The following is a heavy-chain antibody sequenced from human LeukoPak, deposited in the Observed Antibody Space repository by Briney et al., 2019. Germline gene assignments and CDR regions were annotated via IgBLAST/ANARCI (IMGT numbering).Heavy chain of an antibody. D-gene: IGHD4-17*01. CDR2: IYYSGST. V-gene: IGHV4-39*01. J-gene: IGHJ4*02. Sequence: SETLSLTCTVSGASINSSSHYWGWIRQPPGKGLEWIGSIYYSGSTYYNPSLKSRVTISVDTSKNHFSLKLSSVTAADTAVYYCARQYYGDDLGIAENPDYWGQGTLVTVSS. CDR1: GASINSSSHY. CDR3: ARQYYGDDLGIAENPDY.